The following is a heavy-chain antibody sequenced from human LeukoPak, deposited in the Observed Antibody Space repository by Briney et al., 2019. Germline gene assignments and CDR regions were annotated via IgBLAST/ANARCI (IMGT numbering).Heavy chain of an antibody. V-gene: IGHV4-59*12. CDR1: GGSISSYY. Sequence: PSETLSLTCTVSGGSISSYYWSWIRQPPGKGLEWIGYIYYSGSTNYNPSLKSRVTISVDTSKNQFSLKMTSVTAADTAVYYCARDQGDYGYLDVWGRGTLVTVSS. CDR2: IYYSGST. J-gene: IGHJ2*01. CDR3: ARDQGDYGYLDV.